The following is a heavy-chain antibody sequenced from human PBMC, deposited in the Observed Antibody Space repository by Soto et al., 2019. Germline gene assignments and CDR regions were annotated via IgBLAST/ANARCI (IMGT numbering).Heavy chain of an antibody. CDR3: ARGLGYYDVWRGSALDI. Sequence: QVQLLQCGAGVLKPSESLSLTCAVYGGSFTGYSWRWIRQPPGKGLEWIGEINHSRSTNYNPYLKSRVTISVDTSTNQFSLKLSSVTAADTAVYYCARGLGYYDVWRGSALDIWGQGTTVTVSS. V-gene: IGHV4-34*01. CDR1: GGSFTGYS. D-gene: IGHD3-3*01. J-gene: IGHJ3*02. CDR2: INHSRST.